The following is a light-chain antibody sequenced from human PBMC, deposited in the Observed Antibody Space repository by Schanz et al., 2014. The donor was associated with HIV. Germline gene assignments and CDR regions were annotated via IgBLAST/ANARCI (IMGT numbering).Light chain of an antibody. CDR3: CSYAITTYV. CDR1: SSNIGAGFD. V-gene: IGLV1-40*01. Sequence: QSVLTQPPSVSGAPGQRVTISCTGTSSNIGAGFDVHWYQKLPGTAPRLLLYANTNRPSGVPDRFSGSKSGASASLSITGLRPEDEADYYCCSYAITTYVFGTGTKLTVL. J-gene: IGLJ1*01. CDR2: ANT.